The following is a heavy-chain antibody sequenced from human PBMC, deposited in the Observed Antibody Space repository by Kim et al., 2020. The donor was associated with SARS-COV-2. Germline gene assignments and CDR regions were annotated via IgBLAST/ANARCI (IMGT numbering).Heavy chain of an antibody. CDR2: ISGSGGST. J-gene: IGHJ4*02. CDR1: GFTFSSYA. Sequence: GGSLRLSCAAAGFTFSSYAMSWVRQAPGKGLEWVSSISGSGGSTYYADSMKGQFTISRDNSKNTLYVQLNSLRAEDTAVYYCAKEVASYYYDSGSYGPLDYWGQGTLVTVSS. D-gene: IGHD3-10*01. V-gene: IGHV3-23*01. CDR3: AKEVASYYYDSGSYGPLDY.